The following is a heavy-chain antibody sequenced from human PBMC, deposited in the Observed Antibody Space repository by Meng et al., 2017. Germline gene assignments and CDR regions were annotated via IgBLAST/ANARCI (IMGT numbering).Heavy chain of an antibody. CDR3: ARGGSPAYNWFDP. J-gene: IGHJ5*02. D-gene: IGHD1-14*01. CDR2: IIPIFGTA. Sequence: SVKVSCKASGGTFSSYAISWVRQAPGQGLEWMGGIIPIFGTANYAQKFQGRVTITADKSTSTAYMELRSLRSDDTAVYYCARGGSPAYNWFDPWGQGTLVTVSS. V-gene: IGHV1-69*06. CDR1: GGTFSSYA.